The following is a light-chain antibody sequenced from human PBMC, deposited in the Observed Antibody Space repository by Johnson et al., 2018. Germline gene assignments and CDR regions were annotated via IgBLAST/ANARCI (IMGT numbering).Light chain of an antibody. CDR1: SSNIGNNY. CDR3: GTWDSSLRAGNV. CDR2: ENN. J-gene: IGLJ1*01. Sequence: QSVLTQPPSVSAAPGQKVTISCSGSSSNIGNNYVSWYQQLPGTAPKLLIYENNKRPSGIPDRFSGSTSGTSATMGITGLQTGDEADYYCGTWDSSLRAGNVFGTGTKVTVL. V-gene: IGLV1-51*02.